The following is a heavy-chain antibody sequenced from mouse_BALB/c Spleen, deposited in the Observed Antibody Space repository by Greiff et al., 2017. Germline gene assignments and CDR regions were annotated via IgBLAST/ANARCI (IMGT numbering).Heavy chain of an antibody. Sequence: EVQLQQSGAELVKPGASVKLSCTASGFNIKDTYMHWVKQRPEQGLEWIGRIDPANGNTKYDPKFQGKATITADTSSNTAYLQLSSLTSEDTAVYYCALDGYYPAWFAYWGQGTLVTVSA. D-gene: IGHD2-3*01. CDR3: ALDGYYPAWFAY. CDR1: GFNIKDTY. CDR2: IDPANGNT. V-gene: IGHV14-3*02. J-gene: IGHJ3*01.